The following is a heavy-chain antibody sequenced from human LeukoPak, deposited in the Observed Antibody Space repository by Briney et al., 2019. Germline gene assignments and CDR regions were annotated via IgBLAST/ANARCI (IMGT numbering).Heavy chain of an antibody. V-gene: IGHV1-69*06. J-gene: IGHJ4*02. CDR2: ITPIFGTA. CDR1: GGTFNNYA. Sequence: ASVKVSCKASGGTFNNYAINWLRQAPGQGLEWMGGITPIFGTANYVQKFQGRVTITADKPTSTAFMELSSLRSEDTAIYYCARASSDDTAMATPFAYWGQGTLVTVSS. CDR3: ARASSDDTAMATPFAY. D-gene: IGHD5-18*01.